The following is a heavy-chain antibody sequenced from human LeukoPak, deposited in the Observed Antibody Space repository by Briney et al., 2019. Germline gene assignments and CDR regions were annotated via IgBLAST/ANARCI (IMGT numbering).Heavy chain of an antibody. CDR1: GFTFSSYW. Sequence: GGTLSLSCAASGFTFSSYWMSWVRQAPGKGLEWVANIKKDGSEKYYVDSVKGRFTISRDNAKTSLYLQMNSLRAEDTAVYYCARIITFGGVSPYYYMDVWGKETTVTISS. V-gene: IGHV3-7*01. D-gene: IGHD3-16*01. J-gene: IGHJ6*03. CDR3: ARIITFGGVSPYYYMDV. CDR2: IKKDGSEK.